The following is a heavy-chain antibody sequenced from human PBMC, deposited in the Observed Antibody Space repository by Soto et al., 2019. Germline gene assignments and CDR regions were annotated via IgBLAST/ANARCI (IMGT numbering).Heavy chain of an antibody. J-gene: IGHJ5*01. CDR2: FYSGGIT. V-gene: IGHV4-39*01. CDR3: GRRTPVAGGWLDS. CDR1: GDSISSSTYH. D-gene: IGHD6-19*01. Sequence: SETLSLTCTVSGDSISSSTYHWCWIRQHPGKGLEWIGSFYSGGITIYPSLKSRVTISVDSSNNQFSLKLTSVSAADTAVYYCGRRTPVAGGWLDSWGQGTLVTVSS.